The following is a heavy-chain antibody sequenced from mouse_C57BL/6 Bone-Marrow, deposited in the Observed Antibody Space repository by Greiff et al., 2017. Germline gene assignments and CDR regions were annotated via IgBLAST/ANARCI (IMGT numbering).Heavy chain of an antibody. CDR1: GYAFSSSW. V-gene: IGHV1-82*01. J-gene: IGHJ4*01. CDR3: ASPDSSGYIYAMDY. Sequence: VQLQQSGPELVKPGASVKISCKASGYAFSSSWMNWVKQRPGTGLEWIGRIYPGDGDTTYNWKFKGKATLTADKSSRTAYMQLSSLTAEDSAVYFCASPDSSGYIYAMDYWGQGTSVTVSS. CDR2: IYPGDGDT. D-gene: IGHD3-2*02.